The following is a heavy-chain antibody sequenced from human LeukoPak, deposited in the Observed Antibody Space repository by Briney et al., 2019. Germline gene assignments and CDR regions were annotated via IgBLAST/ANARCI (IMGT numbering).Heavy chain of an antibody. D-gene: IGHD1-26*01. CDR1: GYTLTELS. CDR3: ATVSYRFNWFDP. CDR2: FDPEDGET. J-gene: IGHJ5*02. Sequence: ASVTVSCKVSGYTLTELSMHWVRPAPGKGLEWMGGFDPEDGETIYAQKFQGRVTMTEDTSTDTAYMELSSLRSEDTAVYFCATVSYRFNWFDPWGQGTLVTVSS. V-gene: IGHV1-24*01.